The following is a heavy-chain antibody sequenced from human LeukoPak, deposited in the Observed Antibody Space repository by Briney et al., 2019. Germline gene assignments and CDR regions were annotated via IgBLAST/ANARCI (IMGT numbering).Heavy chain of an antibody. CDR1: GYTFTSYY. V-gene: IGHV1-46*01. Sequence: ASVKVSCKASGYTFTSYYMHWVRQAPGQGLEWMGIINPSGGSTSYAQKFQGRVTMTRDMSTSTVYMELSSLRSEDTAVYYCARARFLEWLFDYWGQGTLVTVSS. D-gene: IGHD3-3*01. J-gene: IGHJ4*02. CDR3: ARARFLEWLFDY. CDR2: INPSGGST.